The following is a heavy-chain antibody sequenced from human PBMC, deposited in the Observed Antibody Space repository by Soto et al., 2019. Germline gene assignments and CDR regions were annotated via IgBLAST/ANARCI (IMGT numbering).Heavy chain of an antibody. J-gene: IGHJ4*02. CDR1: GYTFTNYD. Sequence: QVQLVQSGAEVKKPGASVKVSCKTSGYTFTNYDLNWVRQAPGQGLEWMGWINAYNGNTNYAQKLQNRLTMTTDTTTITAYMELRSLRSDDTAVYYCARGRISDLGTFDYWGQGTLVTVSS. D-gene: IGHD2-15*01. CDR3: ARGRISDLGTFDY. V-gene: IGHV1-18*01. CDR2: INAYNGNT.